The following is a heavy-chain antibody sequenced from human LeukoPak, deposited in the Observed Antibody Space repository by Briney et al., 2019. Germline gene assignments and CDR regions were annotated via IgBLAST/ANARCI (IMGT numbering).Heavy chain of an antibody. Sequence: GSLRLSCAASGFTFSSNWMHWVRQAPGEGLVWVSRINSDGSSTSYADSVKGRFTISRDNAKNTLHLQMNSLRVEDTAVYYCARGGTEKDYWGQGTLVTVSS. J-gene: IGHJ4*02. CDR3: ARGGTEKDY. CDR1: GFTFSSNW. V-gene: IGHV3-74*01. CDR2: INSDGSST. D-gene: IGHD1-26*01.